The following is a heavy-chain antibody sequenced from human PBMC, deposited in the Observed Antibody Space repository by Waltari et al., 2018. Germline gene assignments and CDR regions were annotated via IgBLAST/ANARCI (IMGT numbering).Heavy chain of an antibody. D-gene: IGHD3-22*01. CDR1: GGTFSSYA. J-gene: IGHJ4*02. CDR3: ARVKVFGYYDSSGYLDY. CDR2: IIPILGIA. V-gene: IGHV1-69*04. Sequence: QVQLVQSGAEVKKPGSSVKVSCKASGGTFSSYAISWVRQAPGQGPEWMGGIIPILGIANYAQKFQGRVTITADESTSTAYMELSSLRSEDTAVYYCARVKVFGYYDSSGYLDYWGQGTLVTVSS.